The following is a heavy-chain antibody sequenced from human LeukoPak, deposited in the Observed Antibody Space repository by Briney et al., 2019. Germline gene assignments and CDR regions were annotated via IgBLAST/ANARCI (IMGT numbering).Heavy chain of an antibody. D-gene: IGHD3-22*01. V-gene: IGHV3-7*01. J-gene: IGHJ4*02. CDR1: GFTFSSYW. CDR3: ARERTNYYDSSGYYGY. CDR2: IKQDRSEK. Sequence: GGSLRLSCAASGFTFSSYWMSWVRQAPGKGLEWVANIKQDRSEKYYVDSVKGRFTISRDNAKNSLYLQMNSLRAEDTAVYYCARERTNYYDSSGYYGYWGQGTLVTVSS.